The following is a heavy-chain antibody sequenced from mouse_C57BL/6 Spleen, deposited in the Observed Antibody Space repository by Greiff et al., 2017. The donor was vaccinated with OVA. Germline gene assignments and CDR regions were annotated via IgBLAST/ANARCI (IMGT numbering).Heavy chain of an antibody. CDR2: IDPSDSET. D-gene: IGHD5-2*01. J-gene: IGHJ4*01. Sequence: VQLQQPGAELVRPGSSVKLSCKASGYTFTSSWMHWVKQRPIQGLEWIGNIDPSDSETHYNQKFKDKATLTVDKSSSTAYMQLSSLTSEGSAVYDGAREVEYGSYDAMDYWGQGTSVTVSS. V-gene: IGHV1-52*01. CDR1: GYTFTSSW. CDR3: AREVEYGSYDAMDY.